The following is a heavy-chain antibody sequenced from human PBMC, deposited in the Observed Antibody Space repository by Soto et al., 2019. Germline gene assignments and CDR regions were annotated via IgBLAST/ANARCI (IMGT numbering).Heavy chain of an antibody. D-gene: IGHD3-10*01. J-gene: IGHJ5*02. CDR1: GGSISSSSYY. CDR2: IYYSGNT. CDR3: ARRGEYFASGSYYNWFDP. V-gene: IGHV4-39*01. Sequence: QLQLQESGPGLVKPSETLSLTCSVSGGSISSSSYYWGWIRQPPGKGLEWIGTIYYSGNTYYNPYLKYRVTISVYTSKNQFSLKLSSVTAADTAVYYCARRGEYFASGSYYNWFDPWGQGTLVTVSS.